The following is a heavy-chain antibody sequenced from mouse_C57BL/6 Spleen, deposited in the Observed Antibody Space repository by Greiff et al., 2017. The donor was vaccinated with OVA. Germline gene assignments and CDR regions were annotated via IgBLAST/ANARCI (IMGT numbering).Heavy chain of an antibody. CDR1: GYTFTSYW. D-gene: IGHD3-2*02. CDR2: IYPGSGST. Sequence: VQLQQPGAELVKPGASVQMSCKASGYTFTSYWITWVKQRPGQGLEWIGDIYPGSGSTNYNGKFKSKATLTVDTSSSTAYMQLSSLTSEDSAVYYCARGYSSGYWFAYWGQGTLVTVSA. CDR3: ARGYSSGYWFAY. V-gene: IGHV1-55*01. J-gene: IGHJ3*01.